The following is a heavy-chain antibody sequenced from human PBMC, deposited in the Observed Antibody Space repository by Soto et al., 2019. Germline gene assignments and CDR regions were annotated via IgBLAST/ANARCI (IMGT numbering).Heavy chain of an antibody. J-gene: IGHJ1*01. CDR1: GGTSSPYT. CDR3: ARDWESSVSTWSFGGF. V-gene: IGHV1-69*08. Sequence: QVQLVQSGAEVKTPGSSVKVSCKSSGGTSSPYTINWVRQAPGQGIEWMGSIIPFLGVTNYGPQFQARITIIADKATNTAYMELRGLRFEDTAVYYFARDWESSVSTWSFGGFWGRGTLVTVSS. D-gene: IGHD3-16*01. CDR2: IIPFLGVT.